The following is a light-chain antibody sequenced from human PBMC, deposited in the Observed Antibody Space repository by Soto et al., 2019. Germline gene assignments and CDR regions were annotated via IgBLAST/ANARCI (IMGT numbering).Light chain of an antibody. J-gene: IGLJ3*02. CDR1: SSDVGGYDY. CDR3: TSFTSSITWV. V-gene: IGLV2-14*01. CDR2: EVS. Sequence: QSALTQPASVSGSPGQSITISCTGTSSDVGGYDYVSWYQHHPGKVPKLIIYEVSNRPSGVSNRFSGSKSGNTASLTISGLQAEDEADYYCTSFTSSITWVFGGGTKLTVL.